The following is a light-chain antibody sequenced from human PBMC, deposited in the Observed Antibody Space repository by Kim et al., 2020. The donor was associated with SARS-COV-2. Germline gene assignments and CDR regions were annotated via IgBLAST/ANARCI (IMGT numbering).Light chain of an antibody. V-gene: IGKV1-27*01. CDR3: QKYNGAPWT. CDR2: AAS. CDR1: QGINND. J-gene: IGKJ1*01. Sequence: DIQMTQSPSSLSASVGDRVTITCRASQGINNDLAWYQQKPGKVPKVLIYAASALQSGVPSRFSGSGSGTDFTLTISSLQPEDVGTYYCQKYNGAPWTFCQGTKVDIK.